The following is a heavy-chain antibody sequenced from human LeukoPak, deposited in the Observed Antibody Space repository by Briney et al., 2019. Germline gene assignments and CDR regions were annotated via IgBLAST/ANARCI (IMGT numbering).Heavy chain of an antibody. CDR2: IYSGGST. J-gene: IGHJ4*02. CDR3: ARDRVTMVRGVTLGYYFDY. CDR1: GFTVSSNY. Sequence: GGSLRLSCAASGFTVSSNYMSWVRQAPGKGLEWVSVIYSGGSTYYADSVKGRFTISRDNSKNTLYLQMNSLRAEDTAVYYCARDRVTMVRGVTLGYYFDYWGQGTLVTVSS. V-gene: IGHV3-53*01. D-gene: IGHD3-10*01.